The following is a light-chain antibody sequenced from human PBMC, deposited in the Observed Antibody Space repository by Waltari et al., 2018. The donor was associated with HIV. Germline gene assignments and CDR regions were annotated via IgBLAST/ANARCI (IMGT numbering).Light chain of an antibody. CDR1: QDISRW. CDR3: QQYNTYLWT. V-gene: IGKV1-5*03. CDR2: KAS. J-gene: IGKJ1*01. Sequence: DIPMTQSPSTLSASIGDTFTITCRASQDISRWLAWYQQKPGEVPKLLVYKASLLGSGVPSRFSGSGSGTEFTLTINSLQPSDFATYYCQQYNTYLWTFGQGTKVEI.